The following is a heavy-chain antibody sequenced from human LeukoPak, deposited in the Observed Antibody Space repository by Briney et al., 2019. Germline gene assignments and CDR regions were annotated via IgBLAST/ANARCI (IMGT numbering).Heavy chain of an antibody. CDR3: ARSYWGGDCYWTIDY. Sequence: GASVKVSCKASGYTFTGYYMHWVRQAPGQGLTWMGWINPNTGVTNYAQKFQGRVTMTRATSIDTAYMELDRLTSDDTAIYYCARSYWGGDCYWTIDYWGQGTLVTVSS. CDR1: GYTFTGYY. V-gene: IGHV1-2*02. D-gene: IGHD2-21*02. CDR2: INPNTGVT. J-gene: IGHJ4*02.